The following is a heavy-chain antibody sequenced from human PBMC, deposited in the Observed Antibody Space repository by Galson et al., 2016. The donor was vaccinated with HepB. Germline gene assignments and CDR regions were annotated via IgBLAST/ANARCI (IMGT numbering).Heavy chain of an antibody. CDR3: AHSTYSSGWSFDY. Sequence: PALVKPTQTLTLTCTFSGFSLNTRGMCISWIRQPPGKALEWLARIDWGDDKLYSASLKTRLTISKDTSRNQVVLTLTNMDPVDTATYYCAHSTYSSGWSFDYWGQGTLVTASS. D-gene: IGHD6-19*01. V-gene: IGHV2-70*17. J-gene: IGHJ4*02. CDR2: IDWGDDK. CDR1: GFSLNTRGMC.